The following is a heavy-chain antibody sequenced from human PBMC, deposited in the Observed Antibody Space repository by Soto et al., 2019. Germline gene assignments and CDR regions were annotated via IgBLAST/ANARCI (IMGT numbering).Heavy chain of an antibody. J-gene: IGHJ6*02. V-gene: IGHV1-18*01. CDR1: GYTFTSYG. Sequence: QVQLVQSGAEVKKPGASVKVSCKASGYTFTSYGISWVRQAPGQGLEWMGWISTYNGNTNYAQKLQGRVTMTTDTSPSTAYMELRSLRSDDTAVYYCARGGRYDILTGSLDGMDVWGQGTTVTVSS. D-gene: IGHD3-9*01. CDR2: ISTYNGNT. CDR3: ARGGRYDILTGSLDGMDV.